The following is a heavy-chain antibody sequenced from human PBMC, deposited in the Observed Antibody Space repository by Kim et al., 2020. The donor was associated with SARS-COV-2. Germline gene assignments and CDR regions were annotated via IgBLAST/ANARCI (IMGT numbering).Heavy chain of an antibody. Sequence: SETLSLTCAVSGGSISSSNWWSWVRQPPGRGLEWIGEIYHSGSTNYNPSLKSRVTMSVDKSKNQFSLKLSSVTAADTAVYYCARAPEYSDDIWTNYRHYYFDYWGQGTLVTASS. D-gene: IGHD3-16*02. CDR2: IYHSGST. CDR1: GGSISSSNW. J-gene: IGHJ4*02. CDR3: ARAPEYSDDIWTNYRHYYFDY. V-gene: IGHV4-4*02.